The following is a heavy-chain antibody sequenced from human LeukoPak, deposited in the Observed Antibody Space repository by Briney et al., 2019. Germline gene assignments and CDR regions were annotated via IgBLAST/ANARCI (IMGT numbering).Heavy chain of an antibody. Sequence: QPGGSLRLSCAASGFTFSSYDMNWVRQAPGRGLEWVSGISGSGGTTYCADFVKGRFTISRDNSKNTFYLQMNIMGAEDTAVYYCANGNRCTSPNCLGYYYFYMYGWGKGATVSV. J-gene: IGHJ6*03. D-gene: IGHD2-8*01. V-gene: IGHV3-23*01. CDR1: GFTFSSYD. CDR2: ISGSGGTT. CDR3: ANGNRCTSPNCLGYYYFYMYG.